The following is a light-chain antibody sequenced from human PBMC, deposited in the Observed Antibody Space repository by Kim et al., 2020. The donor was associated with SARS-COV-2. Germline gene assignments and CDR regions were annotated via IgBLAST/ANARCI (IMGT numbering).Light chain of an antibody. Sequence: QSALTQPPSASWSPGQSVTISCTGTSDDVGGYNSVSWYQQSPGKAPKLMIYEVSSRPSGVPDRFSGSKSGNTASLTVFDLQAEDEADYYCSSYAGSNNYVFGTGTQLTVL. V-gene: IGLV2-8*01. CDR2: EVS. CDR3: SSYAGSNNYV. CDR1: SDDVGGYNS. J-gene: IGLJ1*01.